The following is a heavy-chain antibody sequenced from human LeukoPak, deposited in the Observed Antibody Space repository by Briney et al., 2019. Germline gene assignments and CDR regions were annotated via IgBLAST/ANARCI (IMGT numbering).Heavy chain of an antibody. V-gene: IGHV4-4*02. CDR1: GGSISSNNW. J-gene: IGHJ4*02. Sequence: PSETLSLTCAVSGGSISSNNWWSWVREPPGRGLEWIADIYHTGSTNYSPSLKSRVTISVDKSKNQFFLKLNSVTAADTAVYYCGRLMAGLDWGQGTLVTVSS. CDR3: GRLMAGLD. D-gene: IGHD6-19*01. CDR2: IYHTGST.